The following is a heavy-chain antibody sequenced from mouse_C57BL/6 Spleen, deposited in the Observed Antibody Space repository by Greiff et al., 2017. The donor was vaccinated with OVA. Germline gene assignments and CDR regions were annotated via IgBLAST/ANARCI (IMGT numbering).Heavy chain of an antibody. V-gene: IGHV5-17*01. CDR3: ARGGTLYWYFDV. Sequence: EVQLVESGGGLVKPGGSLKLSCAASGFTFSDYGMHWVRQAPEKGLEWVAYISSGSSTIYYADTVKGRFTISRDNAKNTLFMQMTSLRSEDTAMYYCARGGTLYWYFDVWGTGTTVTVSS. CDR2: ISSGSSTI. D-gene: IGHD1-1*01. J-gene: IGHJ1*03. CDR1: GFTFSDYG.